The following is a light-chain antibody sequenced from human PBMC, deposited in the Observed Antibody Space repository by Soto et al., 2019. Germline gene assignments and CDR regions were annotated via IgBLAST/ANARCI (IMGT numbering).Light chain of an antibody. J-gene: IGKJ1*01. Sequence: DIQLTQSPSTLSASVGDNVTLTCRASQSISAWLAWYQQKPGEAPKLVIYEASSLESGVPSRFSSSGSGTQFTLTISTLRPDDFATYYCQQYISYPGTFGQGTKVEIK. V-gene: IGKV1-5*03. CDR3: QQYISYPGT. CDR2: EAS. CDR1: QSISAW.